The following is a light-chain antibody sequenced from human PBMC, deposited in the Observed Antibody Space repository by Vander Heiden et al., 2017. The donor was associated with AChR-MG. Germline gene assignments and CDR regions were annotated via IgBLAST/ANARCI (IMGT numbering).Light chain of an antibody. Sequence: DMQMTQSPSSLSASVGDRVTITCRANQGISSSLAWYQQKPGKAPKLLLYSTSSLHAGVPSRFSGSASGMDYTLTISGLQPEDFATYYCQQYDRFPVTFGQGTRVEVK. J-gene: IGKJ1*01. CDR2: STS. CDR1: QGISSS. CDR3: QQYDRFPVT. V-gene: IGKV1-NL1*01.